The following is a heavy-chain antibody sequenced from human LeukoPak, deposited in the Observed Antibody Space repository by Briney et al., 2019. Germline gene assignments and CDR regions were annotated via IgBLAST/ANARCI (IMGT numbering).Heavy chain of an antibody. CDR1: GYSITNYY. CDR2: MYYRGST. V-gene: IGHV4-59*01. CDR3: ARSNHSTTTGCFSFDY. D-gene: IGHD2/OR15-2a*01. J-gene: IGHJ4*02. Sequence: SETLSLTCTVSGYSITNYYWSWIRQPPGKGLEWIGYMYYRGSTNYNASLKSRITMSVDTSKNQFSLKLSSVTAADTAVYYCARSNHSTTTGCFSFDYWGQGTLVTVSS.